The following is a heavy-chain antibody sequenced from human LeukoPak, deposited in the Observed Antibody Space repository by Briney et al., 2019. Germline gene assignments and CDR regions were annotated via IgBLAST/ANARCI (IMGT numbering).Heavy chain of an antibody. CDR2: INHSGST. D-gene: IGHD3-10*01. V-gene: IGHV4-34*01. CDR3: ARGRITMVRGPPYPWFDP. J-gene: IGHJ5*02. Sequence: SETLSLTCAVYGGSFSGYYWSWIRQPPGKGLEWIGEINHSGSTNYDPSLKSRVTISVDTSKNQFSLKLSSVTAADTAVYYCARGRITMVRGPPYPWFDPWGQGTLVTVSS. CDR1: GGSFSGYY.